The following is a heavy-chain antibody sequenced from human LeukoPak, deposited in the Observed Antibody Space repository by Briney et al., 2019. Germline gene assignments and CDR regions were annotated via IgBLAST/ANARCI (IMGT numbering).Heavy chain of an antibody. CDR1: GFTFSSYA. V-gene: IGHV3-23*01. D-gene: IGHD5-12*01. J-gene: IGHJ4*02. CDR2: ISGSGGST. CDR3: AKGRGYSGYGARVDY. Sequence: GGSLRLSCAASGFTFSSYAMSWVRQAPGKGLEWVSAISGSGGSTYYADSVKGRFTISRDNSKNTLYLQMNSLRAEDTAVYYCAKGRGYSGYGARVDYWGQGTLVTVSS.